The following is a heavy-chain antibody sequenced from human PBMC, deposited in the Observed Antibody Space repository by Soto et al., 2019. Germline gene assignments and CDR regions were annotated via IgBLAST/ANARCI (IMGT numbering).Heavy chain of an antibody. V-gene: IGHV4-30-4*01. Sequence: SETLSLTCTVSGGSISSGDYYWSWIRQPPGKGLEWIGYIYYSGSTYYNPSLKSRVTISVDTSKNQFSLKLSSVTAADTAVYYCAREKVEARGWFDPWGQGTLVTVSS. D-gene: IGHD2-15*01. CDR1: GGSISSGDYY. CDR3: AREKVEARGWFDP. CDR2: IYYSGST. J-gene: IGHJ5*02.